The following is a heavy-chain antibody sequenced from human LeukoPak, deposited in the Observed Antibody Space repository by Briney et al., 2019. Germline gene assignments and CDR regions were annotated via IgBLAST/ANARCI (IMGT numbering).Heavy chain of an antibody. CDR3: AKDSQASLITMVRTGAFDY. CDR2: ISGSSYYI. V-gene: IGHV3-21*01. D-gene: IGHD3-10*01. Sequence: SGGSLRLPCAASGFTFSSYGMHWVPQAPGKGLEWVSSISGSSYYIYYADSVKGRFTISRDNSKNTLYLQMNSLRAEDTAVYYCAKDSQASLITMVRTGAFDYWGQGTLVTVSS. J-gene: IGHJ4*02. CDR1: GFTFSSYG.